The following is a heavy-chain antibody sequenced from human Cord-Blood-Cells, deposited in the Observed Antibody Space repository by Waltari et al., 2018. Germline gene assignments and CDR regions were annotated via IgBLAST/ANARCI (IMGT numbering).Heavy chain of an antibody. CDR1: GFTFDDYA. CDR3: AKAVYSSSYFDY. J-gene: IGHJ4*02. CDR2: ISWNSGGI. V-gene: IGHV3-9*01. Sequence: EVQLVESGGGLVQPGRSLRLSCAASGFTFDDYAMHWVRQAPGKCMEWVSGISWNSGGIGYADSVKGRFTISRDNAKNSLYLQMNSLRAEDTALYYCAKAVYSSSYFDYWGQGTLVTVSS. D-gene: IGHD6-6*01.